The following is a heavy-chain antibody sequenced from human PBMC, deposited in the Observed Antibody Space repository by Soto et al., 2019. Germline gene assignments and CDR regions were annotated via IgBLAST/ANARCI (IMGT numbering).Heavy chain of an antibody. J-gene: IGHJ5*02. Sequence: QVQLVQSGAEVKKPGSSVKVSCKASGGTFSSYAISWVRQAPGQGLEWMGGIIPIFGTANYAQKFQGRVTITADESTSTAYRELSSLRSEDTAVYYCARSYFWSGYGWFDPWGQGTLVTVSS. D-gene: IGHD3-3*01. CDR2: IIPIFGTA. CDR3: ARSYFWSGYGWFDP. V-gene: IGHV1-69*12. CDR1: GGTFSSYA.